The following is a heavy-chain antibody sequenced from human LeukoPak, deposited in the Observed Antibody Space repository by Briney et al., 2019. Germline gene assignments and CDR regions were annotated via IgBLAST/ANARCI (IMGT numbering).Heavy chain of an antibody. D-gene: IGHD3-9*01. Sequence: PSETLSLTCTVSGGSISSSSYYWGWIRQPPGKGLEWIGSIYYSGSTYYNPSLKSRVTISVDTSKNQFSLKLSSVTAADTAVYYCARGGDYDILTGFFDYWGQGTLVTVSS. CDR2: IYYSGST. J-gene: IGHJ4*02. CDR1: GGSISSSSYY. V-gene: IGHV4-39*01. CDR3: ARGGDYDILTGFFDY.